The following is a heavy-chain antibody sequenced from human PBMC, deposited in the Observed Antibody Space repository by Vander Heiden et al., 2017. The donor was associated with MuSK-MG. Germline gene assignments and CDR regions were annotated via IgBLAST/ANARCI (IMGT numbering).Heavy chain of an antibody. CDR3: ARDGGVSGYYSRALTTFDY. Sequence: QVQLQQWGAGLLKPSETLSLSCAVYGGSFSCYYWSWIRQPPGKGLEWIGEINHSGSTNYNPSLKGRVTISVDTSKNQFSLKLSSVTAADTAVYYCARDGGVSGYYSRALTTFDYWGQGTLVNVSS. CDR2: INHSGST. V-gene: IGHV4-34*01. D-gene: IGHD3-22*01. J-gene: IGHJ4*02. CDR1: GGSFSCYY.